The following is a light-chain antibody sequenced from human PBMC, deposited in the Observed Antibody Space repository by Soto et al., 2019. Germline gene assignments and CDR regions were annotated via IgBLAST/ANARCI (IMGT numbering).Light chain of an antibody. Sequence: QSALAQPASVSGSPGQSITISRTGTSSDVGGYKYVSWYQQKPGKAPKLIIYGVSRWPSGVPNRFSGSKSGNRASLTISGLQAEDEGDYYCCSYAGGPEVFGTGTKVTVL. V-gene: IGLV2-11*01. CDR2: GVS. CDR3: CSYAGGPEV. CDR1: SSDVGGYKY. J-gene: IGLJ1*01.